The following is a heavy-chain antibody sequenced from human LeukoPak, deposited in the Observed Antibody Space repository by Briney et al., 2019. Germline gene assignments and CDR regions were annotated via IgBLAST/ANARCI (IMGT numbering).Heavy chain of an antibody. J-gene: IGHJ1*01. D-gene: IGHD4-23*01. CDR2: IYPGDSDT. V-gene: IGHV5-51*01. CDR1: GYIFTSYL. CDR3: ARLHGGNSKVVFQH. Sequence: GESLKISCKGSGYIFTSYLIGWVRQMAGKGLEWVGIIYPGDSDTRYNPSFQGQVTISADKSISTAYLQWSSLKASDTAMYYCARLHGGNSKVVFQHWGQGTLVTVSS.